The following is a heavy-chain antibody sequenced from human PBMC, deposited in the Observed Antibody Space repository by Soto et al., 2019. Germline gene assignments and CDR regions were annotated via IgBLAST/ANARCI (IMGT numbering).Heavy chain of an antibody. J-gene: IGHJ4*02. CDR2: ISYDGSNK. D-gene: IGHD3-22*01. CDR3: ARSYYDSSGYPPY. V-gene: IGHV3-30-3*01. CDR1: GFTFSSYA. Sequence: GGSLRLSCAASGFTFSSYAMHWVRQAPGKGLEWVAVISYDGSNKYYADYVKGRFTISRDNSKNTLYLQMNSLRAEDTAVYYCARSYYDSSGYPPYWGQGTLVTVSS.